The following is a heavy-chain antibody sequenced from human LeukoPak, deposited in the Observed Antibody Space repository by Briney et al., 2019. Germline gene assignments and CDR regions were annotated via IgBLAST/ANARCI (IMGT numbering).Heavy chain of an antibody. J-gene: IGHJ5*02. Sequence: GGSPRLSCAASRFTFSSYAMTWVRQAPGKGLDWVSTISDSGDTAFYADSVRGRFTISRDNSKKTLYLQLNSLRVEDTAVYYCAKDRPRDYSSRQGFSGNWFDPWGQGTLGTVSS. CDR2: ISDSGDTA. V-gene: IGHV3-23*01. CDR3: AKDRPRDYSSRQGFSGNWFDP. D-gene: IGHD3-22*01. CDR1: RFTFSSYA.